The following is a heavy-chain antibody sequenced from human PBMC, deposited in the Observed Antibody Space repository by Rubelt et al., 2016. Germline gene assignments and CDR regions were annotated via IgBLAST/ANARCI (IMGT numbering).Heavy chain of an antibody. D-gene: IGHD5-24*01. CDR3: ARVGGYNGVGGY. V-gene: IGHV3-53*01. J-gene: IGHJ4*02. CDR2: IYSGGST. Sequence: GKGLEWVSVIYSGGSTSYADSVKGRFTISRDRSKNTLHLQMNSLRAEDTAVYYCARVGGYNGVGGYWGQGTLVTVSS.